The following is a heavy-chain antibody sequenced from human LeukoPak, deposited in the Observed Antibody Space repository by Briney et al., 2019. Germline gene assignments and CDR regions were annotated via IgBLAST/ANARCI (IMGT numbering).Heavy chain of an antibody. D-gene: IGHD3-22*01. J-gene: IGHJ4*02. CDR3: ARRAYYDSSGYDPFDY. V-gene: IGHV3-21*01. CDR2: ISCSSSYI. Sequence: GGSLRLSCAASGFTFSSYSMNWVRQAPGKGLEWVSSISCSSSYIYYADSVKGRFTISRDNAKNSLYLQMNSLRAEDTAVYYCARRAYYDSSGYDPFDYWGQGTLVTVSS. CDR1: GFTFSSYS.